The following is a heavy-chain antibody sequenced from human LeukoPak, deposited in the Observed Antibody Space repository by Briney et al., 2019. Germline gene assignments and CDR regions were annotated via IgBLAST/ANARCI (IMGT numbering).Heavy chain of an antibody. J-gene: IGHJ4*02. D-gene: IGHD3-22*01. Sequence: GASVKVSCKASGYTFTGYYMHWVRQAPGQGLEWMGWINPNSGATNYAQKFQGRVTMTRDTSISTAYMELSRLRSDDTAVYYCARQYYYDSSGYSIEEYYFDYWGQGTLVTVSS. CDR3: ARQYYYDSSGYSIEEYYFDY. CDR2: INPNSGAT. CDR1: GYTFTGYY. V-gene: IGHV1-2*02.